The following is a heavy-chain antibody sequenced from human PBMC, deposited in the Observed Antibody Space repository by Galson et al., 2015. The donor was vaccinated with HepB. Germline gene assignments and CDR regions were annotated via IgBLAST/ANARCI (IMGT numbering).Heavy chain of an antibody. CDR1: GDSVSSNSAA. CDR3: ARADSSSWYGYYYYYYGMDV. J-gene: IGHJ6*02. Sequence: CAISGDSVSSNSAAWNWIRQSPSRGLEWLGRTYYRSKWYNDYAVSVKSRITINPDTSKNQFSLQLNSVTPEDTAVYYCARADSSSWYGYYYYYYGMDVWGQGTTVTVSS. CDR2: TYYRSKWYN. V-gene: IGHV6-1*01. D-gene: IGHD6-13*01.